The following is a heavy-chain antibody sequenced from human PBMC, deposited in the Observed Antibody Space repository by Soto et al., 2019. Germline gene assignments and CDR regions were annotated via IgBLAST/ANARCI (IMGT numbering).Heavy chain of an antibody. Sequence: PSETLSLTCTVSGDSINNANYYWSWIRQHPGKGLEWIGYIYYTGNTYYNPSLKSRVTISVDTSKNQFSLTLNSVTAADAAVYYCARERYSRSWYLDYWGQGNLVTVSS. D-gene: IGHD6-13*01. CDR3: ARERYSRSWYLDY. CDR2: IYYTGNT. V-gene: IGHV4-31*03. CDR1: GDSINNANYY. J-gene: IGHJ4*02.